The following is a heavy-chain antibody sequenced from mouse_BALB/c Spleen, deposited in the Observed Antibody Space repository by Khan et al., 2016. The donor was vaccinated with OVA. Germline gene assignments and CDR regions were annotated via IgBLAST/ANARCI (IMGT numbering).Heavy chain of an antibody. CDR1: GLSLTNYG. CDR3: AIIYYGYDWFTY. V-gene: IGHV2-3*01. D-gene: IGHD2-2*01. CDR2: LWGDGST. J-gene: IGHJ3*01. Sequence: VQLQESGPGLVAPSQSLSITCTVSGLSLTNYGISWIRQPPGKGLEWLGVLWGDGSTNYHSALISRLSINKDNSKSQVFLKLNSLQTDDTATYYCAIIYYGYDWFTYWGQGTLVTVSA.